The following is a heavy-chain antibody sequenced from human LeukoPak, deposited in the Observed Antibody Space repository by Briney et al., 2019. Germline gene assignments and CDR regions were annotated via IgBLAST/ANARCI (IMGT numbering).Heavy chain of an antibody. CDR2: VSKDGNNI. Sequence: GGSLRLSCAASGYDFINFHIHWVRQAPGKGLEWLAFVSKDGNNIYYADSVKGRFTISRDNSKSTLYLQMNSLRADDTAIYYCARDFLWLVDYWGQGTLVTVSS. V-gene: IGHV3-30-3*01. D-gene: IGHD6-19*01. J-gene: IGHJ4*02. CDR1: GYDFINFH. CDR3: ARDFLWLVDY.